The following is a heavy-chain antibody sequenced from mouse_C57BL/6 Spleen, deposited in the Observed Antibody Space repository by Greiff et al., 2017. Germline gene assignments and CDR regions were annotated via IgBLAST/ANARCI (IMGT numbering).Heavy chain of an antibody. V-gene: IGHV2-2*01. CDR3: ARLGNYYGSSYDWYFDV. J-gene: IGHJ1*03. Sequence: VQLQQSGPGLVQPSQSLSITCTVSGFSLTSYGVHWVRQSPGTGLEWLGVLWSGGSTDYTAAFISRLSISKDNPTSPVFFKMNSLQADDTAIYYCARLGNYYGSSYDWYFDVWGTGTTVTVSS. CDR2: LWSGGST. D-gene: IGHD1-1*01. CDR1: GFSLTSYG.